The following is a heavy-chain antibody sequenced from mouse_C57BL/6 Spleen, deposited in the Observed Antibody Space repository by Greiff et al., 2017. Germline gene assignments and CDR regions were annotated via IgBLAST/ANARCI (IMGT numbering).Heavy chain of an antibody. Sequence: DVMLVESGGGLVKPGGSLKLSCAASGFTFSSYTMSWVRQTPEKRLEWVATISGGGGNTYYPDSVKGRFTISRANAKNTLYLQMSSLRSEDTALYYCARQDYGSSYGYFDYWGQGTTLTVSS. CDR3: ARQDYGSSYGYFDY. D-gene: IGHD1-1*01. V-gene: IGHV5-9*01. CDR2: ISGGGGNT. J-gene: IGHJ2*01. CDR1: GFTFSSYT.